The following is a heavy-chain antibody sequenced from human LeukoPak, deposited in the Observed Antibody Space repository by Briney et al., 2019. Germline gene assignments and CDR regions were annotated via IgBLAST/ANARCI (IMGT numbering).Heavy chain of an antibody. D-gene: IGHD3-16*02. CDR2: INRNGTT. Sequence: PSETLSLTCAVYGESFSGYYWSWIRRPPGKGLEWIGEINRNGTTNYNPSLKSRVTISIDTSKNQFSLRLSSVTAADTAVYYCARRYDYWGQGTLVTVSS. V-gene: IGHV4-34*01. CDR3: ARRYDY. J-gene: IGHJ4*02. CDR1: GESFSGYY.